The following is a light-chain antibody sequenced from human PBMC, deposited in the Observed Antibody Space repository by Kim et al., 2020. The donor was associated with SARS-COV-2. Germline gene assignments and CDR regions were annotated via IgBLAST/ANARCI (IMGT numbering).Light chain of an antibody. V-gene: IGKV1-27*01. Sequence: DIQMTQSPSSLSASIGDRVTITCRASQDISNSLAWFQQKPGKVPELLIYAASTLQSGVPSRFSGSGSGPDFTLTISSLQPEDVATYYCQNYDSAPCTFGAGSKVDIK. CDR1: QDISNS. CDR2: AAS. J-gene: IGKJ3*01. CDR3: QNYDSAPCT.